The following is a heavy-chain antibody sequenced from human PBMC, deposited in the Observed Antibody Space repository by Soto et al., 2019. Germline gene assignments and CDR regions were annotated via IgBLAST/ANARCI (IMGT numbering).Heavy chain of an antibody. D-gene: IGHD2-15*01. CDR3: ARASIDRYCSGGRCSPFDR. CDR2: ISAYNGNT. Sequence: QVQLVQSGAEVKKPGASVKVSCKASGYTFTSYGISWVRQAPGQGLEWMGWISAYNGNTNYAQKLQGRVTMTTDTSTSTAYMELRSLISDDTAVYYCARASIDRYCSGGRCSPFDRWGQGTLVTVSS. CDR1: GYTFTSYG. J-gene: IGHJ5*02. V-gene: IGHV1-18*04.